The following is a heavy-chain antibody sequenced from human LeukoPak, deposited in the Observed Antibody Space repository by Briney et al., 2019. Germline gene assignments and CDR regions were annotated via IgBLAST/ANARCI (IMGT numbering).Heavy chain of an antibody. D-gene: IGHD5-24*01. J-gene: IGHJ4*02. CDR3: ARTISYFDY. V-gene: IGHV3-74*01. Sequence: PGGSLRLSCIASGFTFRNYWMHWVRQAPGKGLEWVSRIDRDGSSTTYADSVKGRFTISRDNAKSTVFLQMSSLTVEDTAVYYCARTISYFDYWGRGTLVTVSS. CDR2: IDRDGSST. CDR1: GFTFRNYW.